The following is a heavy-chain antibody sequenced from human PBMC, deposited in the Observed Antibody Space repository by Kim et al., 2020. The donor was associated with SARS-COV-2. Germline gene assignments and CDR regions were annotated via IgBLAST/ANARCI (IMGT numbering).Heavy chain of an antibody. D-gene: IGHD6-19*01. V-gene: IGHV3-23*02. J-gene: IGHJ4*02. CDR3: AKKGIAVAGVEYYFDY. Sequence: SVKGRFTITRDNSKNTLYLQMNSLRAEDTAVYYCAKKGIAVAGVEYYFDYWGQGTLVTVSS.